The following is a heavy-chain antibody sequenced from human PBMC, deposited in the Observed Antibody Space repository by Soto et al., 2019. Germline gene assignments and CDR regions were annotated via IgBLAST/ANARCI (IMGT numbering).Heavy chain of an antibody. CDR3: AKGAFAGYYYYGMDV. D-gene: IGHD3-16*01. Sequence: GSLRGSCAASGFTFSNYAMTWVRQAPGKGLEWVSAISRSGDSTYYADSVKGRFTISRDNSKNTLYVQMNSLRAEDTAVYYCAKGAFAGYYYYGMDVWGQGTTVTVSS. J-gene: IGHJ6*02. V-gene: IGHV3-23*01. CDR1: GFTFSNYA. CDR2: ISRSGDST.